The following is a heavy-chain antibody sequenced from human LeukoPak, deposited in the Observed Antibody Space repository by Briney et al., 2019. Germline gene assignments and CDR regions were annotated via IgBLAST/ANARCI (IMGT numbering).Heavy chain of an antibody. J-gene: IGHJ5*02. V-gene: IGHV4-38-2*01. CDR1: GYSISSGYY. CDR3: ARHLGGGDYLFWFDP. Sequence: SETLSLTCAVSGYSISSGYYWGWIRPPPGKGLEWIGSIYHSGSTYYNPSLKRRVTIPVDTSKNHFSLKLRSVTSAHTALFLLARHLGGGDYLFWFDPWGQGTRVTVSS. D-gene: IGHD4-17*01. CDR2: IYHSGST.